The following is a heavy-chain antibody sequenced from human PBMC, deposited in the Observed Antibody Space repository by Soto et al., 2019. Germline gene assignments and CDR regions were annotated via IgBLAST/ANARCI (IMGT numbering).Heavy chain of an antibody. CDR1: GFTFSSYA. D-gene: IGHD6-19*01. J-gene: IGHJ4*02. CDR3: AKAVDGAVAGTMCLDC. CDR2: ISTSGGST. V-gene: IGHV3-23*01. Sequence: PGGSLRLSCAVSGFTFSSYAMNWVRQAPGKGLEWASGISTSGGSTYYADSVKGRFTISRDNSKNTLYLQMNSLRAEDTAVYYCAKAVDGAVAGTMCLDCWGQGTQVTVSS.